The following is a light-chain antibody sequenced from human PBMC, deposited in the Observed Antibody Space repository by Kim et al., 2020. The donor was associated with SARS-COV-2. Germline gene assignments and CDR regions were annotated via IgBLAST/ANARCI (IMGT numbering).Light chain of an antibody. Sequence: EIVLTQSPGTLSLSPGERATLSCRASQSVSSSYLAWYQQKPGQAPRLLIYETSSRATGIPDRFSGSGSGTDFTLTISRLEPEDSAVYYCQQYTSSPLTFGGGTKVDIK. J-gene: IGKJ4*01. V-gene: IGKV3-20*01. CDR1: QSVSSSY. CDR2: ETS. CDR3: QQYTSSPLT.